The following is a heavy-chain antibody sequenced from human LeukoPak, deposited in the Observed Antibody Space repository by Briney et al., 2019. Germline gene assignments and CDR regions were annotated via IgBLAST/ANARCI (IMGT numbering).Heavy chain of an antibody. CDR2: INPNSGGT. CDR1: GYTFTGYY. J-gene: IGHJ4*02. CDR3: ARDSAHYYDSSGYRSGNDY. D-gene: IGHD3-22*01. Sequence: ASVKVSCKASGYTFTGYYMHWVRQAPGQGLEWMGWINPNSGGTSYAQKFQGRVTMTRDTSISTAYMELSRLRSDDTAVYYCARDSAHYYDSSGYRSGNDYWGQGTLVTVSS. V-gene: IGHV1-2*02.